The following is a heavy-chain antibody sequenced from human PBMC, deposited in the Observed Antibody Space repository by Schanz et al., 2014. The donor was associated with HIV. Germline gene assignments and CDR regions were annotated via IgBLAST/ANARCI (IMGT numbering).Heavy chain of an antibody. CDR2: IWNEGRNK. CDR3: ARDDCSGGSCYSNYYYGMDV. V-gene: IGHV3-33*01. J-gene: IGHJ6*02. D-gene: IGHD2-15*01. Sequence: QVQLVESGGGVVQPGRSLGLSCAASGFTFSNYGMHWVRQAPGKGLEWAALIWNEGRNKYYADSVKGRFTISRENSKNTLYLQMNSLRAEDTAVYYCARDDCSGGSCYSNYYYGMDVWGQGTTVTVSS. CDR1: GFTFSNYG.